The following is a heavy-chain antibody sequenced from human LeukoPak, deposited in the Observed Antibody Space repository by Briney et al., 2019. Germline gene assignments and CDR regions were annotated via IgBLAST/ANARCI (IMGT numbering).Heavy chain of an antibody. CDR1: GFTFSNYW. CDR3: ARDARVGDPFDY. CDR2: IRIDGDT. D-gene: IGHD4-17*01. V-gene: IGHV3-74*01. Sequence: GGSLRLSCAASGFTFSNYWMHWVRQAPGKGLVWVSRIRIDGDTSYADSVRGRFTISRDNSKNTLYLQMNSLRVEDTAVYYCARDARVGDPFDYWGQGTLVTVSS. J-gene: IGHJ4*02.